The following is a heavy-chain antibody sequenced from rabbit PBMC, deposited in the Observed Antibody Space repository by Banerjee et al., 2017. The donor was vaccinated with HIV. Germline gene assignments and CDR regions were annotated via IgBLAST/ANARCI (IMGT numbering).Heavy chain of an antibody. J-gene: IGHJ4*01. CDR3: ARDVYGSSGYDSMNL. CDR1: GFTISSSYW. Sequence: QSLEESGGDLVKPGASLTLTCTASGFTISSSYWICWVRQAPGKGLEWIACIYAGSSGSTYYASWAKGRFTISSHNAQNTLYLQLNSLTAADTATYFCARDVYGSSGYDSMNLWGPGTLVHRL. D-gene: IGHD1-1*01. CDR2: IYAGSSGST. V-gene: IGHV1S40*01.